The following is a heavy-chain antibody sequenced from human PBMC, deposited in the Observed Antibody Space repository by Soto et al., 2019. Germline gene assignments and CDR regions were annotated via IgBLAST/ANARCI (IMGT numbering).Heavy chain of an antibody. CDR3: ARVRKGAYCSSTSCYSWFDP. Sequence: PSETLSLTCTVSGGSISSGGYYWSWIRQHPGKGLEWIGYIYYSGSTYYNPSLKSRVTISVDTSKNQFSLKLSSVTAADTAVYYCARVRKGAYCSSTSCYSWFDPWGQGTLVTVS. CDR1: GGSISSGGYY. V-gene: IGHV4-31*03. J-gene: IGHJ5*02. D-gene: IGHD2-2*02. CDR2: IYYSGST.